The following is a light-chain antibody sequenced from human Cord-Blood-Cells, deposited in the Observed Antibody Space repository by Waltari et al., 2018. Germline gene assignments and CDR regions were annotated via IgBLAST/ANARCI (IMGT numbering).Light chain of an antibody. CDR2: DVS. CDR3: SSYTSSSFWV. V-gene: IGLV2-14*01. Sequence: QSALTQPASVSGSPGQSITISCTGTSSDVGGYNYVSWYQQHPGKAPKLMIYDVSNRPSGVSNRFSGSKSGITASLTISGLQAEDEADYYCSSYTSSSFWVFGGGTKLTVL. CDR1: SSDVGGYNY. J-gene: IGLJ3*02.